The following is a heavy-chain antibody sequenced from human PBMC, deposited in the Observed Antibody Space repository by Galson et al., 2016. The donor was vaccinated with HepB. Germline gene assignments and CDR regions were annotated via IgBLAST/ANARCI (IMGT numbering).Heavy chain of an antibody. CDR1: GYSFTIYW. CDR3: AREEFFQF. Sequence: QSGAEVKRPGESLKISCQCSGYSFTIYWIAWVRQMPGKGLEWMGVIYPGDSTARYGPSFQGQVTMSVDKSINTAYLELNSLKASDTAMYFCAREEFFQFWGQGTLVTVSS. J-gene: IGHJ1*01. V-gene: IGHV5-51*01. CDR2: IYPGDSTA. D-gene: IGHD3-10*01.